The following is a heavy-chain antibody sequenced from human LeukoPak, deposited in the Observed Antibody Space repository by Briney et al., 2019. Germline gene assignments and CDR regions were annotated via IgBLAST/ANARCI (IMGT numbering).Heavy chain of an antibody. CDR1: GDTFSTSA. D-gene: IGHD4-17*01. J-gene: IGHJ4*02. CDR2: IIPILGIA. Sequence: SVKVSCKASGDTFSTSAISWVRQAPGQKRERMGRIIPILGIANYAQKFPGRVTLTADKSTSTASTEMSRLRSEDTRVCYCARESRGEDYGDLSGDDAFDYWGQGALVTVSS. CDR3: ARESRGEDYGDLSGDDAFDY. V-gene: IGHV1-69*04.